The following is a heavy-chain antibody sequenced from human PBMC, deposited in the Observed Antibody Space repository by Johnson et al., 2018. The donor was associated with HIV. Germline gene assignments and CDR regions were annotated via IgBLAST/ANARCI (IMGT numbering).Heavy chain of an antibody. CDR3: ARVIGYDSSGKAFDI. CDR1: GFTFSS. V-gene: IGHV3-30*03. J-gene: IGHJ3*02. Sequence: VQLVESGGGVVQPGRSLRHSCAASGFTFSSMHWDRQAPGKGLEWVAVISHDGSHKYYADSVKGRFSLSRDNAKNSLHLQMNSLRAEDTALYYCARVIGYDSSGKAFDIWGRGTMVTVSS. D-gene: IGHD3-22*01. CDR2: ISHDGSHK.